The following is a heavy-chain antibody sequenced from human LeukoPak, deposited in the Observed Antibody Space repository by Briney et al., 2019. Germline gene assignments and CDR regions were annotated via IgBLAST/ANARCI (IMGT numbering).Heavy chain of an antibody. J-gene: IGHJ4*02. Sequence: GASVKVSCKASGYTFTSYAMHWVRQAPGQRLEWMGWVNAGNGNTKYSQKFQGRVTITRDTSASTAYMELSSLRSEDTAVYYCARVGGWDYFDYWGQGTLVTVSS. D-gene: IGHD6-19*01. CDR1: GYTFTSYA. CDR3: ARVGGWDYFDY. V-gene: IGHV1-3*01. CDR2: VNAGNGNT.